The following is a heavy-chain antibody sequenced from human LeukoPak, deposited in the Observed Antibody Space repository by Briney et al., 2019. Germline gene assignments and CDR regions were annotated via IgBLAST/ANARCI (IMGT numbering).Heavy chain of an antibody. D-gene: IGHD3-9*01. J-gene: IGHJ4*02. V-gene: IGHV1-69*04. CDR3: ADDHAQSKILTGYYPE. Sequence: GASVKVSCKASGGTFSSYAISWVRQAPGQGLEWMGRIIPILGIANYAQKFQGRVTITADKSTSTAYMELSSLRSEDTAVYYCADDHAQSKILTGYYPEWGQGTLVTVSS. CDR1: GGTFSSYA. CDR2: IIPILGIA.